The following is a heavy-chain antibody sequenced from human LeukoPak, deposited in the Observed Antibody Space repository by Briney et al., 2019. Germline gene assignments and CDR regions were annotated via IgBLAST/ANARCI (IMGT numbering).Heavy chain of an antibody. D-gene: IGHD5-18*01. CDR3: ARGPWRSYGGPHAFDI. CDR2: IYYSGST. V-gene: IGHV4-39*01. J-gene: IGHJ3*02. CDR1: GGSISSSSYY. Sequence: SETLSLTCTVSGGSISSSSYYWGWIRQPPGKGLEWIGSIYYSGSTYYNPSLKSRVTISVDTSKNQFSLKLSSVTAADTAVYYCARGPWRSYGGPHAFDIWGQGTMVTVSS.